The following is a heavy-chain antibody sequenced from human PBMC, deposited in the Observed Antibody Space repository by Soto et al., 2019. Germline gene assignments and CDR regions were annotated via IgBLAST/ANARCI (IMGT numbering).Heavy chain of an antibody. Sequence: SETLSLTCAVYGGSFSGYYWSWIRQPPGKGLEWIGEINHSGSTNYNPSLKSRVTISVDTSKNQFSLKLSSVTAADTAVYYCARALRITGTTLSYYYYGMDVWGQGTTVTVSS. CDR3: ARALRITGTTLSYYYYGMDV. J-gene: IGHJ6*02. CDR1: GGSFSGYY. D-gene: IGHD1-7*01. CDR2: INHSGST. V-gene: IGHV4-34*01.